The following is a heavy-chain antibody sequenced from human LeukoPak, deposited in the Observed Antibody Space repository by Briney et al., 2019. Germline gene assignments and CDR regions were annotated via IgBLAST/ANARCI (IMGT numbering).Heavy chain of an antibody. V-gene: IGHV4-4*07. CDR2: IYTSGST. CDR1: GGSISSYY. CDR3: ARGARVVTAIGYFDY. D-gene: IGHD2-21*02. Sequence: KPSETLSLTCTVSGGSISSYYWSWIRQPAGKGLEWIGRIYTSGSTNYNPSLKSRVTMSVDTSKNQFSLKLSSVTAADTAVYYCARGARVVTAIGYFDYWGQGTLVTVSS. J-gene: IGHJ4*02.